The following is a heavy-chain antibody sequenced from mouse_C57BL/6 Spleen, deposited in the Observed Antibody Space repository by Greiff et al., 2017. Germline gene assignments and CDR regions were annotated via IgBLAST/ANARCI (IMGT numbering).Heavy chain of an antibody. CDR1: GFNIKDDY. V-gene: IGHV14-2*01. J-gene: IGHJ2*01. Sequence: EVQLQQSGAELVKPGASVKLSCTASGFNIKDDYMHWVKQRTEQGLEWIGRIDPEDGETKYASKFQGKATITADTSSNTAYLQLSSLTSEDTAVYYCARRYYGSSDEDYWGQGTTLTVSS. D-gene: IGHD1-1*01. CDR2: IDPEDGET. CDR3: ARRYYGSSDEDY.